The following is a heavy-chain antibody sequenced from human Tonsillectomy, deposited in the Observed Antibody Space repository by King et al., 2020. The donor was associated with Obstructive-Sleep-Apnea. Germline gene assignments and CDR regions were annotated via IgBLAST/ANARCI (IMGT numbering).Heavy chain of an antibody. J-gene: IGHJ2*01. CDR3: ARARGDDILVVVGATPNWYFDL. CDR1: GVTFSSYG. CDR2: IIPILGLA. Sequence: VQLVQSGAEVKKPGSSVKVSCKASGVTFSSYGFSWVRQAPGQGLEWMGGIIPILGLANYAQKFQGRVTITADKSTSTAYMELSSLRSDDTAMYYCARARGDDILVVVGATPNWYFDLWGRGTLLTVSS. D-gene: IGHD2-15*01. V-gene: IGHV1-69*10.